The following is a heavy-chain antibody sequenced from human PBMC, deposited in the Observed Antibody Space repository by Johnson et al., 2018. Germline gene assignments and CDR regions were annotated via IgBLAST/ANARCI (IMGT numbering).Heavy chain of an antibody. Sequence: VQLVESGGGLVKPGGSLRLSCAASGFTFSSYSMNWVRQAPGKGLEWVSSISSSSSYIYYADSVKGRFTISRDNAKNSLYLQMNSLRAEDTAVYYCAKETGYDYVLGHWGQGTLVTVSS. CDR3: AKETGYDYVLGH. J-gene: IGHJ1*01. V-gene: IGHV3-21*01. CDR1: GFTFSSYS. CDR2: ISSSSSYI. D-gene: IGHD3-16*01.